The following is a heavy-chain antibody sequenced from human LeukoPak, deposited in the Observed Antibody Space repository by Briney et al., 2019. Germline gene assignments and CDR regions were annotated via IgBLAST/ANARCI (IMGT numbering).Heavy chain of an antibody. J-gene: IGHJ1*01. CDR1: GGSISSITYY. CDR3: ARHFSEDGYNASPFQH. CDR2: GCYKMPY. V-gene: IGHV4-39*01. D-gene: IGHD5-24*01. Sequence: SETLSLTCTVSGGSISSITYYWSWIRQPPGKGLEWIGSGCYKMPYYYNLSLRSRVTISLDTAKNQLSLKLTSVTAADTAVYYCARHFSEDGYNASPFQHWGQGTLVTVSS.